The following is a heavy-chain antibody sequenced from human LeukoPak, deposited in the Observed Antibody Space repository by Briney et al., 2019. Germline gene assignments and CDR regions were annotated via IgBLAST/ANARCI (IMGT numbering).Heavy chain of an antibody. D-gene: IGHD3-3*01. CDR1: GGTFSSYT. V-gene: IGHV1-69*02. J-gene: IGHJ5*02. CDR2: IIPILGIA. CDR3: ARYDRTASFDP. Sequence: SSVKVSCKASGGTFSSYTISWVRQAPGQGLEWMGRIIPILGIANYAQKFQGRVTITADESTSTAYMELSSLRSEDTAVYYCARYDRTASFDPWGQGTLVAVSS.